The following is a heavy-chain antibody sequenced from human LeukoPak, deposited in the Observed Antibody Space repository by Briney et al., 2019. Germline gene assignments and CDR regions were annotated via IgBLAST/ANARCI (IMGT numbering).Heavy chain of an antibody. Sequence: GRSLRLSCAASGFTFSSYDMHWVRQAPGKGLEWVAVISYDGSNKYYADSVKGRFTISRDNSKNTLYLQMNSLRAEDTAVYYCARESGGAGVPWFDPWGQGTLVTVSS. D-gene: IGHD3-16*01. V-gene: IGHV3-30*06. J-gene: IGHJ5*02. CDR2: ISYDGSNK. CDR1: GFTFSSYD. CDR3: ARESGGAGVPWFDP.